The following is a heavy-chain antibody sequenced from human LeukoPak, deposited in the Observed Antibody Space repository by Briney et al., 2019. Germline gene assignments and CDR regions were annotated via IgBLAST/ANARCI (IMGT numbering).Heavy chain of an antibody. V-gene: IGHV3-30*02. CDR3: AKRPYCSGGSCYSFDY. J-gene: IGHJ4*02. CDR1: GFTFSSYG. CDR2: IRYDGSNK. D-gene: IGHD2-15*01. Sequence: GGSLILSCAASGFTFSSYGMHWVRQAPGKGLEWVAFIRYDGSNKYYADSVKGRFTISRDNSKNTLYLQMNSLRAEDTAVYYCAKRPYCSGGSCYSFDYWGQGTLVTVSS.